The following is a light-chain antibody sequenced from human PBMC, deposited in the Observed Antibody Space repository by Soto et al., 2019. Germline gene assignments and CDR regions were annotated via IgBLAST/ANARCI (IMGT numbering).Light chain of an antibody. Sequence: QSSLTQPASVSGSPGQSIAISRTGTTSDVGGYNYVSWYQQHPGKVPKLLIHEVSNRPSGVSNRFSGSKSGNTASLTISGLQAEDEADYYCLSKKSTISYGVVIGTKVTV. CDR3: LSKKSTISYG. CDR1: TSDVGGYNY. CDR2: EVS. V-gene: IGLV2-14*01. J-gene: IGLJ1*01.